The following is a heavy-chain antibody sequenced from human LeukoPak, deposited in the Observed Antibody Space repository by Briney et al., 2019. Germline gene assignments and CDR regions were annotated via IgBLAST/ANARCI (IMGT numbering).Heavy chain of an antibody. CDR3: AGENRMYNWFDP. CDR2: IYTGGST. J-gene: IGHJ5*02. Sequence: SETLSLTCTVSGGSISSGSYYWSWIRQPAGKGLEWIGRIYTGGSTNYNPSLKSRVTISVDTSKNQFSLKLSSVTAADTAVYYCAGENRMYNWFDPWGQGTLVTVSS. V-gene: IGHV4-61*02. D-gene: IGHD2-15*01. CDR1: GGSISSGSYY.